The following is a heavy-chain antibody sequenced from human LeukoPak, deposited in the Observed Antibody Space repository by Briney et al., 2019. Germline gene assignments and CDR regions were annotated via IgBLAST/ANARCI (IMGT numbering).Heavy chain of an antibody. J-gene: IGHJ6*03. D-gene: IGHD6-13*01. V-gene: IGHV4-31*03. CDR1: GGSISSGGYY. CDR3: AGGSSSWYDYYYYMDV. Sequence: SQTLSLTCTVSGGSISSGGYYWSWIRQHPGKGLEWIGYIYYSGSTYYNPSLKSRVTISVDTSKNQFSLKLSSVTAGDTAVYYCAGGSSSWYDYYYYMDVWGQGTMVTVSS. CDR2: IYYSGST.